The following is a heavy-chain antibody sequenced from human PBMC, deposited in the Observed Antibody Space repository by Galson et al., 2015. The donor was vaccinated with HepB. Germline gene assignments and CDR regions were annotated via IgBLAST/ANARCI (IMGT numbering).Heavy chain of an antibody. CDR2: ISSSASAI. D-gene: IGHD3-22*01. Sequence: SLRLSCAASGFTFRSYTMNWVRQAPGKGLEWVSYISSSASAIYYAGSVKGRFTISRDNVKSSLYLQINSLRDEDTAIYYCARYNDDHFDIWGQGTMVTVSS. CDR1: GFTFRSYT. CDR3: ARYNDDHFDI. V-gene: IGHV3-48*02. J-gene: IGHJ3*02.